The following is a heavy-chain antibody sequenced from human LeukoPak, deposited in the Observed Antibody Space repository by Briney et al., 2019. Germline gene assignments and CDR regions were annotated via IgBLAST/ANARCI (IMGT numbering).Heavy chain of an antibody. D-gene: IGHD2-2*01. J-gene: IGHJ4*02. V-gene: IGHV4-59*11. Sequence: SETLSLTCTVSGGSFSSHYWSWIRQPPGKGLEWIGYISYSGSTYYNPSLKSRVTISVDTSKNQFSLKLSSVTAADTAVYYCARVNIVVVPAAIHFDYWGQGTLVTVSS. CDR1: GGSFSSHY. CDR3: ARVNIVVVPAAIHFDY. CDR2: ISYSGST.